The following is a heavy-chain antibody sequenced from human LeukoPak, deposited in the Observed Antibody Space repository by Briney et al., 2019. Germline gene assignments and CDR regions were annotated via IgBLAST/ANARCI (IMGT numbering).Heavy chain of an antibody. V-gene: IGHV1-69*06. CDR2: IIPIFGTA. J-gene: IGHJ4*02. CDR3: ARSSIIAAAGPYYFDY. CDR1: GGTFSSYA. Sequence: SVKVSCKASGGTFSSYAISWVRQAPGQGLEWMGGIIPIFGTANYAQKFQGRVTITADKSTSTAYMELSSLRSEDTAVCYCARSSIIAAAGPYYFDYWGQGTLVTVSS. D-gene: IGHD6-13*01.